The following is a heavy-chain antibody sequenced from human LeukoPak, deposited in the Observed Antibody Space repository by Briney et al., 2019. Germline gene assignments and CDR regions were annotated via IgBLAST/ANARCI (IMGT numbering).Heavy chain of an antibody. V-gene: IGHV4-34*01. CDR1: GGSFSGYY. CDR2: INHSGST. Sequence: SETLSLTCAVYGGSFSGYYWSWIRQPPGKGLEWIGEINHSGSTNYNPSLKSRVTISVDTSKNQFSLKLSSVTAADTAVYHCARSRPRGVGARRGNWFDPWGQGTLVTVSS. CDR3: ARSRPRGVGARRGNWFDP. J-gene: IGHJ5*02. D-gene: IGHD1-26*01.